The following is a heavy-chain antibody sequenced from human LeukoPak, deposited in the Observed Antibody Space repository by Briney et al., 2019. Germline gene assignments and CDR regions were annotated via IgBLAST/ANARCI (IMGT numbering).Heavy chain of an antibody. Sequence: PSGTLSLTCTVSDDSISSYYWSWIRQPPGKGLEWVGEINNSGSTNYNPSLKSRVTISVDTSKNQFSLKLSSVTAADTAVYYCVRDIAAAGGFDYWGQGTLVTVSS. J-gene: IGHJ4*02. D-gene: IGHD6-13*01. V-gene: IGHV4-59*12. CDR2: INNSGST. CDR1: DDSISSYY. CDR3: VRDIAAAGGFDY.